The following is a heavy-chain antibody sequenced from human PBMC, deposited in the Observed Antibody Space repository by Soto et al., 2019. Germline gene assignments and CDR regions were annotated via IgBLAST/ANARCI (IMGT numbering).Heavy chain of an antibody. J-gene: IGHJ6*02. CDR1: GFTFSSSS. D-gene: IGHD1-7*01. Sequence: PGGSLRLSCSASGFTFSSSSMNWGRQPAGKGLEWVSSISSSSSYIYYADSVKGRFTISRDNAKNSLYLQMNSLRAEDTAVYYCARAAITGTTRGMDVWGQGNTVTASS. CDR3: ARAAITGTTRGMDV. V-gene: IGHV3-21*01. CDR2: ISSSSSYI.